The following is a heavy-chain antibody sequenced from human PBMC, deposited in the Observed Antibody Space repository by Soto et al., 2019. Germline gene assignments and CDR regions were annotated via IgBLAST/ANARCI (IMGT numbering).Heavy chain of an antibody. CDR1: GYTFTSYD. J-gene: IGHJ6*04. Sequence: ASVKVSCKASGYTFTSYDTNWVRQATGQGLEWMGWMNPNSGNTGYAQKFQGRVTMTRNTSISTAYMELSSLRSEDTAVYYCAMVHYDFWSGYSTLDLDVWGKGTTVTVSS. CDR3: AMVHYDFWSGYSTLDLDV. V-gene: IGHV1-8*01. CDR2: MNPNSGNT. D-gene: IGHD3-3*01.